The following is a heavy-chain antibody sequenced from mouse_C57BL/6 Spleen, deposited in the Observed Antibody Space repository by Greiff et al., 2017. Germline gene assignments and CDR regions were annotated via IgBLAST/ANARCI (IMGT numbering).Heavy chain of an antibody. CDR1: GYTFTSYW. J-gene: IGHJ4*01. Sequence: QVQLQQPGAELVMPGASVKLSCKASGYTFTSYWMHWVKQRPGQGLEWIGEIDPSDSYTNYNQKFKGKSTLTVDKSSSTAYMQLSSLTSEDAAVYYCARRGALYAMDYWGQGTSVTVSS. CDR2: IDPSDSYT. V-gene: IGHV1-69*01. CDR3: ARRGALYAMDY.